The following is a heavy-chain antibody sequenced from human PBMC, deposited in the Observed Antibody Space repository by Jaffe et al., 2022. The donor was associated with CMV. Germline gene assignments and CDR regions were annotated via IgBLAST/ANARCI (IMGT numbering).Heavy chain of an antibody. CDR3: AKVVGAVAGTDYYYGMDV. D-gene: IGHD6-19*01. V-gene: IGHV3-23*01. Sequence: EVQLLESGGGLVQPGGSLRLSCAASGFTFSSYAMSWVRQAPGKGLEWVSAISGSGGSTYYADSVKGRFTISRDNSKNTLYLQMNSLRAEDTAVYYCAKVVGAVAGTDYYYGMDVWGQGTTVTVSS. CDR2: ISGSGGST. CDR1: GFTFSSYA. J-gene: IGHJ6*02.